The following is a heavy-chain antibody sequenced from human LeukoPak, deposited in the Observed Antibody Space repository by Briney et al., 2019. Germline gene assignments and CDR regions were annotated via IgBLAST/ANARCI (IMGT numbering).Heavy chain of an antibody. CDR1: GFIVSSYA. V-gene: IGHV3-30*18. Sequence: PGGSLRLSCAASGFIVSSYAMHWVRQAPDKGLEWVAVISSAGTNQYYVDSVKGRFTISRDNSKNTLYLQMNSLRTEDTAVYYCAKGWSAYYDASGNYSDFWGQGTLITVSS. D-gene: IGHD3-22*01. CDR2: ISSAGTNQ. CDR3: AKGWSAYYDASGNYSDF. J-gene: IGHJ4*02.